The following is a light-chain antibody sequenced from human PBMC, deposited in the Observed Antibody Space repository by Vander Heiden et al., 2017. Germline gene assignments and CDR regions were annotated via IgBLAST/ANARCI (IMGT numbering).Light chain of an antibody. CDR1: SSNIGAGYD. J-gene: IGLJ2*01. CDR3: QSYDSSLSGSV. CDR2: GNS. Sequence: QSVLTPPPSVSGAPGQRVTIPCTGSSSNIGAGYDVHWYQQLPGTAPKLLIYGNSNRPSGVPDRFSGSKSGTSASLAITGLQAEDDADYYCQSYDSSLSGSVFCGGTKLTVL. V-gene: IGLV1-40*01.